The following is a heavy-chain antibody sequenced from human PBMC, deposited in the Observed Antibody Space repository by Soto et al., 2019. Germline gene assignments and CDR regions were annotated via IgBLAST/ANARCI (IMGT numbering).Heavy chain of an antibody. Sequence: GGPLRLSCAASGFTFTTYSMNWVRLAPGKGLEWLSYISNTGSTIYYADSVKGRFTISRDNAKNSLYLQMSGLRVEDTAVYYCARGTMTAVSKTDSWGQGALVTVSS. CDR1: GFTFTTYS. CDR2: ISNTGSTI. D-gene: IGHD4-17*01. V-gene: IGHV3-48*01. CDR3: ARGTMTAVSKTDS. J-gene: IGHJ4*02.